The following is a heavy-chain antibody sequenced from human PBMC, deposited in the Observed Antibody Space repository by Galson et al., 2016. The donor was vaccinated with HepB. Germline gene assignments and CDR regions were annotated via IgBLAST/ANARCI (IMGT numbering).Heavy chain of an antibody. CDR2: VYYSGIT. D-gene: IGHD6-13*01. CDR3: ARHDGSSGGAFDI. J-gene: IGHJ3*02. Sequence: SETLSLTCTASGGSISSYYWSWMRQPPGNRLEWLGYVYYSGITNYSPSLKSRVTMSVDTSKNQVSLELTSVTAADTAVYHCARHDGSSGGAFDIWGQGVMVTVSS. V-gene: IGHV4-59*08. CDR1: GGSISSYY.